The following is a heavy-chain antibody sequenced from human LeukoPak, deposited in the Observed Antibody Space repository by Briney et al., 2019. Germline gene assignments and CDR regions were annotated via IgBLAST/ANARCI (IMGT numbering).Heavy chain of an antibody. Sequence: GGSLRLSCAASGLTFSRNGMSWVRQAPGKGLEWVSSISATGDYTYYADPVKGRFTVSRDNSKNTLYLQMNSLRAEDTAVYYCARENSGSYGYGMDVWGQGTTVTVSS. J-gene: IGHJ6*02. CDR3: ARENSGSYGYGMDV. D-gene: IGHD1-26*01. CDR1: GLTFSRNG. V-gene: IGHV3-23*01. CDR2: ISATGDYT.